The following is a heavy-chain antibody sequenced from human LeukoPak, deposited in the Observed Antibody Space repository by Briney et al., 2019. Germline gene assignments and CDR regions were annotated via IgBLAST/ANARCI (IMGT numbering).Heavy chain of an antibody. CDR2: IGGSGDYT. Sequence: GGSLRLSCAASGFIFSTYVMIWVRQAPGKGLEWVSLIGGSGDYTYYADSVKGRFTISRDNSKDTLYLQMNSLRPEYTAVYYCARDWYDYWGQGTLVTVSS. D-gene: IGHD6-13*01. CDR1: GFIFSTYV. J-gene: IGHJ4*02. V-gene: IGHV3-23*01. CDR3: ARDWYDY.